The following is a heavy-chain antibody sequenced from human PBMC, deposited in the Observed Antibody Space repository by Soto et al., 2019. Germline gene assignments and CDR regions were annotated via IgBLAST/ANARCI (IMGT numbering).Heavy chain of an antibody. J-gene: IGHJ4*02. CDR1: GISFSDNA. Sequence: VKLLESGGGLVKPGGSLRLSCAASGISFSDNAMSWVRQAPGKGLEWISAISGDGVSKLYADSVRGRFTFSRDNAANTLYLQMSSLGTEDTALYYCAKKDRLYGVAVAFDSWGQGTLVTVSS. CDR3: AKKDRLYGVAVAFDS. CDR2: ISGDGVSK. V-gene: IGHV3-23*01. D-gene: IGHD6-19*01.